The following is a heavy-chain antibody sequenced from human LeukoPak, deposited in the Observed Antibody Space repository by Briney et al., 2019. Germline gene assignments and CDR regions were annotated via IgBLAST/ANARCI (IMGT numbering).Heavy chain of an antibody. D-gene: IGHD2-21*01. Sequence: RGALRLSCAASPVTFRDAWMSRVRETPGTGREWGGRIKSNIDGGTTNYAAPVNGRLTISRDDSKNTVYLQMNSLKTEDKAINYGVTYLTKRRCGGHATYDDWRHESPVTVAS. CDR1: PVTFRDAW. CDR2: IKSNIDGGTT. V-gene: IGHV3-15*01. J-gene: IGHJ4*01. CDR3: VTYLTKRRCGGHATYDD.